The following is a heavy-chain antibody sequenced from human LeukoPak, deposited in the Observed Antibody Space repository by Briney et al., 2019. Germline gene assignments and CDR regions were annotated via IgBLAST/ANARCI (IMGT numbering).Heavy chain of an antibody. D-gene: IGHD3-16*01. J-gene: IGHJ4*02. CDR2: IIPMLGIA. V-gene: IGHV1-69*04. CDR3: AREHRGSDY. Sequence: ASVKVSCKASGGTLSNYAISWVRQAPGQGLEWMGRIIPMLGIANYAQKFQGRVTITADKSTSTAYMELSSLRSEDTAVYYCAREHRGSDYWGQGTLVTVSS. CDR1: GGTLSNYA.